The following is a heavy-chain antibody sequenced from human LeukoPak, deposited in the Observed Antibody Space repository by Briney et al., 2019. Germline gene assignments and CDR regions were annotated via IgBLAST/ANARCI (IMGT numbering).Heavy chain of an antibody. D-gene: IGHD7-27*01. CDR3: GRSLRGAYLGALDY. J-gene: IGHJ4*02. CDR1: GDSVSNYSAA. CDR2: TYYRSRWYT. V-gene: IGHV6-1*01. Sequence: SQTLSLTCAISGDSVSNYSAAWEWIRQSPSGGREWLGRTYYRSRWYTDYAPSVRSRVTISADTSKNRFSLQLNSVSPEDTAMYYCGRSLRGAYLGALDYWGQGTLLTASS.